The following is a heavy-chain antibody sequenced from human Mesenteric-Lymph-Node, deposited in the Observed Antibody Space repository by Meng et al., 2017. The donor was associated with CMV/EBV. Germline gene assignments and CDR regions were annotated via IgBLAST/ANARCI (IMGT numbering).Heavy chain of an antibody. CDR3: ARNRGCDY. J-gene: IGHJ4*02. V-gene: IGHV4-39*07. D-gene: IGHD3-16*01. Sequence: SETLSLTCIVSGGSISSASHYWGWIRQPPGKGLEWIGTMYYSGSTYYNPSLKSRVTISVDASKNQFSLKLSSVTAADTAVYYCARNRGCDYWGQGTLVTVSS. CDR2: MYYSGST. CDR1: GGSISSASHY.